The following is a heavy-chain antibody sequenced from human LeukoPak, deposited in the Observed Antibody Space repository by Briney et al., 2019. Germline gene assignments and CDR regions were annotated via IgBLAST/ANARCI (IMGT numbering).Heavy chain of an antibody. J-gene: IGHJ4*02. Sequence: GGSLRLSCAASGFTFSSYAMSWVRQAPGKGLEWVSAISGSGGSTYYADSVKGRFTISRDNSKNTLYLQMNSLRAEDTAVYYCAKSWDVLRFLEWPLYFDYWGQGTLVTVSS. CDR3: AKSWDVLRFLEWPLYFDY. D-gene: IGHD3-3*01. CDR2: ISGSGGST. CDR1: GFTFSSYA. V-gene: IGHV3-23*01.